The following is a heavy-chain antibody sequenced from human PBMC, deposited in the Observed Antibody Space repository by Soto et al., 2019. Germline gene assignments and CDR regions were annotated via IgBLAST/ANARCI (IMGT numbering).Heavy chain of an antibody. J-gene: IGHJ4*02. CDR3: ARQLHYDSRSGYYLYYFDY. CDR2: THYSGST. D-gene: IGHD3-3*01. Sequence: LETLSLTCTVSGDSISNNYWSWIRHPPGKGLEWIGYTHYSGSTSYNPSLKSRVIISKDTSKNQFSLQLTSVTAADTAVYYCARQLHYDSRSGYYLYYFDYWGQGALVTVSS. CDR1: GDSISNNY. V-gene: IGHV4-59*08.